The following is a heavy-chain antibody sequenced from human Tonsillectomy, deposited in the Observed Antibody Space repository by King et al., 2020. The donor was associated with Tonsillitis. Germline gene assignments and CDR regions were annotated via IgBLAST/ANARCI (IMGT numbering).Heavy chain of an antibody. D-gene: IGHD3-10*01. V-gene: IGHV4-34*01. Sequence: VQLQQWGAGLLKPSETLSLTCAVYGGSFSGYYWSWIRQPPGKGLEWIGEINHSGSTNYNPSLKTRVTISVDTSNNQFSLKLSSVTAADTAVYYCARARITMVRGGSCRTTYFDYWGQGTLVTVSS. CDR3: ARARITMVRGGSCRTTYFDY. CDR2: INHSGST. CDR1: GGSFSGYY. J-gene: IGHJ4*02.